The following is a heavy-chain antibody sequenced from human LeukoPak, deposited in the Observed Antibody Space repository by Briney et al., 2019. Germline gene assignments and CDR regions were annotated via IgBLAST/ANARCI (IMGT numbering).Heavy chain of an antibody. CDR1: GFTFTSYA. Sequence: PGGSLRLSCAASGFTFTSYAMSWVRQAPGKGLEWVSTISGSGGSTYYADSVKGRFTISRDNSKNTLYLQMNSLRAEDTAVYFCVRARLIRLENFFDYWGQGTLVTVSS. V-gene: IGHV3-23*01. CDR3: VRARLIRLENFFDY. D-gene: IGHD2-21*02. J-gene: IGHJ4*02. CDR2: ISGSGGST.